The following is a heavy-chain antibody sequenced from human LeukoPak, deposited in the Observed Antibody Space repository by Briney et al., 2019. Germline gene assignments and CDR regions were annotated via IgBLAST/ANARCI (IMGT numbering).Heavy chain of an antibody. J-gene: IGHJ6*04. CDR2: IYYSGST. CDR3: AREGIAAAGTDYYYGMDV. D-gene: IGHD6-13*01. V-gene: IGHV4-59*01. Sequence: SETLSLTSTVSGGSISSYYRSWIRQPPRKGLEWIGYIYYSGSTNYNPSLKSRVTISVDTSKNQFSLKLSSVTAADTAVYYCAREGIAAAGTDYYYGMDVWGKGTTVTVSS. CDR1: GGSISSYY.